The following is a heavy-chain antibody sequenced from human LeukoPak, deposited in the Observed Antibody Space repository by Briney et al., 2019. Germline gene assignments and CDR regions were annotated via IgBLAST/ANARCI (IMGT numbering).Heavy chain of an antibody. CDR2: FFYSGNT. D-gene: IGHD1-26*01. J-gene: IGHJ4*02. CDR3: AGTVGATFHFDY. CDR1: GGSISRSSYY. V-gene: IGHV4-39*01. Sequence: SETLSLTCTVSGGSISRSSYYWGWIRQTPGKGLEWTGSFFYSGNTYYNPSLNSRVTISVETSKNQFSLRLSSVTAADTAVYYCAGTVGATFHFDYWGQGTLVTVSS.